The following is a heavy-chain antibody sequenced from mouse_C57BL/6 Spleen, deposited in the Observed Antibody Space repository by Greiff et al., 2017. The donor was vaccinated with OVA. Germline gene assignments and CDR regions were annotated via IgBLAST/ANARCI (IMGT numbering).Heavy chain of an antibody. Sequence: VQLQQPGAELVKPGASVKLSCKASGYTFTSYWMHWVKQRPGQGLEWIGMIHPNSGSTNYNEKFKSKATLTVDKSSSTAYMQLSSLTSEDSAVYYCARDYYDGYYGGFAYWGQGTLVTVSA. CDR2: IHPNSGST. CDR3: ARDYYDGYYGGFAY. J-gene: IGHJ3*01. D-gene: IGHD2-3*01. V-gene: IGHV1-64*01. CDR1: GYTFTSYW.